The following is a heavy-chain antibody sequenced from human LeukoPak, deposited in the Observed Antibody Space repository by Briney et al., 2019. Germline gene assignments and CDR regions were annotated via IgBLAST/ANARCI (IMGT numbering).Heavy chain of an antibody. Sequence: PRGSLRLSCAASGFTFSSYAMSWVRQAPGKGLEWVSAISGSGGSTYYADSVKGRFTISRDNSKNTLYLQMNSLRAEDTAVYYCATTQWLVDAFDIWGQGTMVTVSS. D-gene: IGHD6-19*01. CDR3: ATTQWLVDAFDI. V-gene: IGHV3-23*01. CDR1: GFTFSSYA. CDR2: ISGSGGST. J-gene: IGHJ3*02.